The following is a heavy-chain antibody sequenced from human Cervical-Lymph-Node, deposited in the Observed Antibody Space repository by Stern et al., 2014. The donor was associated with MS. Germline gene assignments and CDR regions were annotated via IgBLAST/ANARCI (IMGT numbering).Heavy chain of an antibody. D-gene: IGHD6-19*01. J-gene: IGHJ4*02. CDR1: GYNFTKYW. CDR3: ARRCDRRDRQWLHDFDY. CDR2: IYTGDSDT. V-gene: IGHV5-51*01. Sequence: EVQLVESGAEVKKPGESLKISCEGSGYNFTKYWIGWVRQMPGKGLEWMGIIYTGDSDTRYSPSFQGQVTISADKSINTANLQWSRLKASDTAMYYCARRCDRRDRQWLHDFDYWGQGTLVTVSS.